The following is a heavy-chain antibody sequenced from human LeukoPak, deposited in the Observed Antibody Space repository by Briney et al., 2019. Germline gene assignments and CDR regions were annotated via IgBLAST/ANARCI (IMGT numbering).Heavy chain of an antibody. CDR2: IKSKTDGGTT. Sequence: GGSLRLSCAASGFTFSNAWMSWVRQAPGKGLEWVGRIKSKTDGGTTDYAAPVKGRFTISRDDSKNTLYLQMNSLKTEDTAVYYCTTDTTMVRGDNFDYWGQGTLVTVSS. CDR3: TTDTTMVRGDNFDY. V-gene: IGHV3-15*01. J-gene: IGHJ4*02. CDR1: GFTFSNAW. D-gene: IGHD3-10*01.